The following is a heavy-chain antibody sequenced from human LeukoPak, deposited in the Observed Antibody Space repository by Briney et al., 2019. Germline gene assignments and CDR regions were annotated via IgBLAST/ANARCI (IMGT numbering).Heavy chain of an antibody. CDR3: AKFPSYGYVVDWYFDL. CDR2: IYSGGST. V-gene: IGHV3-53*01. CDR1: GFTVSSNY. J-gene: IGHJ2*01. D-gene: IGHD5-18*01. Sequence: PGGSLRLSCAASGFTVSSNYMSWVRQAPGKGLEWVSVIYSGGSTYYADSVKGRFTISRDNSKNTLYLQMNSLRAEDTAVYYCAKFPSYGYVVDWYFDLWGRGTLVTVSS.